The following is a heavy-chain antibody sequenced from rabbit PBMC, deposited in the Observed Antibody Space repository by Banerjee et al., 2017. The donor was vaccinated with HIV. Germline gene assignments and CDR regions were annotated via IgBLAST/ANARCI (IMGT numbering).Heavy chain of an antibody. D-gene: IGHD6-1*01. CDR2: IYISSGST. CDR1: GFSFSSGYD. Sequence: QEQLQETGGGLVQPGGSLTLSCKASGFSFSSGYDMYWVRQAPGKGLEWITCIYISSGSTYYASWAKGRFTISKTSSTTVTLQMTSLTAADTATYFCARGAGYAGYGYATAYFTLWGPAPWSPS. CDR3: ARGAGYAGYGYATAYFTL. V-gene: IGHV1S45*01. J-gene: IGHJ4*01.